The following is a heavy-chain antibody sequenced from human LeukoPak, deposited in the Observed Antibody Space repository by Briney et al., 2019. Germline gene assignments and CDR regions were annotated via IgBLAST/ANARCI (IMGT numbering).Heavy chain of an antibody. CDR2: IYYSGST. CDR3: ARARNRERFLEWLALNWFDP. Sequence: PSATLSLTCTVSGGSISSGGYYWSWIRQHPGKGLEWIGYIYYSGSTYYNPSLKSRVTISVDTSKNQFSLKLSSVTAADTAVYYRARARNRERFLEWLALNWFDPWGQGTLVTVSS. V-gene: IGHV4-31*03. CDR1: GGSISSGGYY. J-gene: IGHJ5*02. D-gene: IGHD3-3*01.